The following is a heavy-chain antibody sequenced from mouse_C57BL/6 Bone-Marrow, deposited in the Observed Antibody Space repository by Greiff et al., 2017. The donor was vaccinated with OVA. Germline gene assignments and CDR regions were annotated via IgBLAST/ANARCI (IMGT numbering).Heavy chain of an antibody. CDR2: IYPGSGST. D-gene: IGHD1-1*01. J-gene: IGHJ3*01. Sequence: QVQLQQPGAELVKPGASVKMSCKASGYTFTSYWITWVKQRPGQGLEWIGDIYPGSGSTTYNEKFKSKATLTVDTSSSTAYMQLSSLTSEDSAVYYCARSLYYYGSSPFAYWGQGTLVTVSA. V-gene: IGHV1-55*01. CDR1: GYTFTSYW. CDR3: ARSLYYYGSSPFAY.